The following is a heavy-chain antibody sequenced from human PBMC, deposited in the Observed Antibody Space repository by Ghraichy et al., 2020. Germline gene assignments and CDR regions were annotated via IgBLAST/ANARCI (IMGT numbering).Heavy chain of an antibody. V-gene: IGHV4-61*02. J-gene: IGHJ6*03. D-gene: IGHD1-1*01. CDR1: GGSISSGSYY. CDR3: ARGTTGGTYYYYYYMDL. CDR2: IYTSGST. Sequence: SETLSLTCTVSGGSISSGSYYWSWIRQPAGKGLEWIGRIYTSGSTNYNPSLKSRVTMSVDTSKNQFSLKLSSVTAADTAVYYCARGTTGGTYYYYYYMDLWGTGTTVTVSS.